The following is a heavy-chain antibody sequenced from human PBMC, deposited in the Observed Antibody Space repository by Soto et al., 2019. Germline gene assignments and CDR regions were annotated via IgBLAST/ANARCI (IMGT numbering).Heavy chain of an antibody. Sequence: GGSLRLSCAASGFTFDDYAMHWVRQAPGKGLEWVSGISWNSGSIGYADSVKGRFTISRDNAKNSLYLQMNSLRAEDTALYYCAKDMTLSIAAAGLDYWGQGTLVTVSS. J-gene: IGHJ4*02. CDR3: AKDMTLSIAAAGLDY. V-gene: IGHV3-9*01. CDR2: ISWNSGSI. CDR1: GFTFDDYA. D-gene: IGHD6-13*01.